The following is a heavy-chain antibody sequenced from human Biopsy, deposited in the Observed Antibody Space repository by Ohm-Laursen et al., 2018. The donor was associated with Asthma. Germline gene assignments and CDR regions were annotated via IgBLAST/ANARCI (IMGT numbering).Heavy chain of an antibody. J-gene: IGHJ3*01. CDR3: ARTYYDFLTGQVKDVFGV. CDR1: GYNFISFA. CDR2: VNTGNGDT. V-gene: IGHV1-3*04. D-gene: IGHD3-9*01. Sequence: GASVKVSCKASGYNFISFAIHWVRQAPGQRLEWMGWVNTGNGDTMYSQKFQGRVTITRDTSASTAYMELRSLRSEDTATYYCARTYYDFLTGQVKDVFGVWGQGTMVTVSS.